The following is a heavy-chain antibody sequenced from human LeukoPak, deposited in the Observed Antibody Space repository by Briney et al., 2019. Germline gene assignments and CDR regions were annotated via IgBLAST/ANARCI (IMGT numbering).Heavy chain of an antibody. CDR3: ARAYYYDSSPEDY. CDR2: INPNSGGT. Sequence: ASEKVSCKASGYTFTGYYMHWVRQAPGQGLEWMGWINPNSGGTNYAQKFQGRVTMTRDTSIITAYMELSRLRSDDTAVYYCARAYYYDSSPEDYWGQGTLVTVSS. J-gene: IGHJ4*02. D-gene: IGHD3-22*01. V-gene: IGHV1-2*02. CDR1: GYTFTGYY.